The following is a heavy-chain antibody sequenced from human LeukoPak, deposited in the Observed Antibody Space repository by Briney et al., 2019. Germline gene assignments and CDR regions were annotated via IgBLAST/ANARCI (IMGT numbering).Heavy chain of an antibody. Sequence: PSETLSLTCTVSGGSISSYYWSWIRQPPGKGLEWIGYFYYSGSTNYNPSLKSRVTISVDTSKNQFSLKLSSVTAADTAVYYCARLELAAAGTLDYWGQGTLVTVSS. CDR1: GGSISSYY. D-gene: IGHD6-13*01. CDR2: FYYSGST. J-gene: IGHJ4*02. CDR3: ARLELAAAGTLDY. V-gene: IGHV4-59*01.